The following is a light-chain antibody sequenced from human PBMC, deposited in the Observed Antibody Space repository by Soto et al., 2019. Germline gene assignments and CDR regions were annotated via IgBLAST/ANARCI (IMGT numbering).Light chain of an antibody. CDR3: QRYNNWPLT. Sequence: DFVMTQSPDSLAVSLGERATINCKSSQSVLYSSNNRNYLAWYQQKPGQPPKLLISWASTRKSGVPDRFSGSGSGTDFTLTISSLQAEDVAVYYCQRYNNWPLTFGGGTKVESK. CDR2: WAS. CDR1: QSVLYSSNNRNY. J-gene: IGKJ4*01. V-gene: IGKV4-1*01.